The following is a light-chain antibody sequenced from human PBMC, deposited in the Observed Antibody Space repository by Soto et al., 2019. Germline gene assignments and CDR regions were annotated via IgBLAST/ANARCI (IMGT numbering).Light chain of an antibody. CDR1: QSISRY. CDR3: QQGYSSPPT. CDR2: AAS. V-gene: IGKV1-39*01. Sequence: DIQMTQSPSSLSASVGDRVTITCRASQSISRYLNWYQQKPGRAPKLLIYAASSLQSGVPSRFSGSGSGTDFTLSISSLQPEDFATYYCQQGYSSPPTFGGGTKVQIK. J-gene: IGKJ4*01.